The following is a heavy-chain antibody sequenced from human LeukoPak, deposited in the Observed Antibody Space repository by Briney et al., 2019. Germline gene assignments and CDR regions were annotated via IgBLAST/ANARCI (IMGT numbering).Heavy chain of an antibody. CDR1: GVSFSGYY. D-gene: IGHD1-26*01. Sequence: SETLSFTCAGYGVSFSGYYWSWLRQAPGKGLEGFGEINHSGSTNYNPSLKSRVTISVDTSKNQFSLKLSSVTAADTAVYYCARDGGSYQASHFDYWGQGTPAT. V-gene: IGHV4-34*01. J-gene: IGHJ4*02. CDR2: INHSGST. CDR3: ARDGGSYQASHFDY.